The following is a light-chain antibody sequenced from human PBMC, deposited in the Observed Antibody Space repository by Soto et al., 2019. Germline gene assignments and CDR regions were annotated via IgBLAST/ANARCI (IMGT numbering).Light chain of an antibody. V-gene: IGKV3-20*01. CDR2: GAS. CDR3: QQYGSSPNT. CDR1: QSVSSSY. J-gene: IGKJ2*01. Sequence: EIVLTQSPGTLSLSPGERATLSCRASQSVSSSYLAWYQQKPGQAPRLLIYGASSRATGIPDRFSGSGSGTDFTLTISRLEPEDFAEYYCQQYGSSPNTFGQGIKLEIK.